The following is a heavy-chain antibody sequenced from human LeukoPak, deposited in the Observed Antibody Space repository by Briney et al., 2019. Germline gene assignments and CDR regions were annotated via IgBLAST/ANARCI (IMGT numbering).Heavy chain of an antibody. J-gene: IGHJ3*02. Sequence: SETLSLTCTVSGGSISSGGYYWSWIRQHPGKGLEWIGYIYYSGSTYYNPSLKSRVTISVDTSKNQFSLKLSSVTAADTAVYYCARGGGIVGASNAFDIWGQGTMVTVSS. CDR1: GGSISSGGYY. V-gene: IGHV4-31*03. CDR2: IYYSGST. D-gene: IGHD1-26*01. CDR3: ARGGGIVGASNAFDI.